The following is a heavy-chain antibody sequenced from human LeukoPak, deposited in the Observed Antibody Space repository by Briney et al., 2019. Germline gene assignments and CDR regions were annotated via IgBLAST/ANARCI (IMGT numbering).Heavy chain of an antibody. J-gene: IGHJ4*02. V-gene: IGHV3-30*02. Sequence: GGSLRLSCAASGFTFSSYAMHWVRQAPGRGLEWVTFIRYDGSNKYYADSVKGRFTISRDNSKNTLYLQMNSLRAEDTAAYYCAKDLYDYGGNSDSPFDYWGQGTLVTVSS. CDR3: AKDLYDYGGNSDSPFDY. CDR1: GFTFSSYA. D-gene: IGHD4-23*01. CDR2: IRYDGSNK.